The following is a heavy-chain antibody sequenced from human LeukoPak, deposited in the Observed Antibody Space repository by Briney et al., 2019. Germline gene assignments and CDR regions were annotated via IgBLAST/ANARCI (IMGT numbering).Heavy chain of an antibody. CDR2: INSDGSSA. Sequence: GGSLRLSCAASGFTFNNYWMHWVRQAPGKGLVWVSGINSDGSSATYADSVKGRFTISRDNSRNTLYLQLNSLRAEDTAVYYCARDGEVARVFDYWGQGTLVTVSS. CDR1: GFTFNNYW. J-gene: IGHJ4*02. CDR3: ARDGEVARVFDY. D-gene: IGHD2-15*01. V-gene: IGHV3-74*01.